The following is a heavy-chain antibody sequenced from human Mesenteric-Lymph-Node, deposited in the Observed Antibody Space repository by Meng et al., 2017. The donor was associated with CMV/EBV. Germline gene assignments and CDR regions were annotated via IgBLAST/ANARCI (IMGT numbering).Heavy chain of an antibody. D-gene: IGHD1-26*01. CDR2: INHSGST. CDR3: ARGGGSHPADY. CDR1: GGSFSGYY. Sequence: SETLSLTCAVYGGSFSGYYWSWIRQPPGKGLEWIGEINHSGSTNYNPSLKSRVTISVDTSKNQFSLKLSSVTAADTAVYYCARGGGSHPADYWGQGTLVTVSS. J-gene: IGHJ4*02. V-gene: IGHV4-34*01.